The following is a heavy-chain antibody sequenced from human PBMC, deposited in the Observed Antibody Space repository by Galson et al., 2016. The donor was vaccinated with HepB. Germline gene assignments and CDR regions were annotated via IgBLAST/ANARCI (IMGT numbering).Heavy chain of an antibody. J-gene: IGHJ4*02. D-gene: IGHD6-19*01. V-gene: IGHV3-23*01. Sequence: SLRLSCAASGFTFSNYAMSWVRQAPGKGLEWVSAISGSGGSPYYADSVKGRFTIYRDNSRDTLYLQMDSLKAEDSAIYYCTTWLSHHFDYWGQGTRVTVSS. CDR3: TTWLSHHFDY. CDR1: GFTFSNYA. CDR2: ISGSGGSP.